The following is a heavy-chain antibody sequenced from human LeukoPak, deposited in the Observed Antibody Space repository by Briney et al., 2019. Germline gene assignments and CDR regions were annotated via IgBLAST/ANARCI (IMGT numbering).Heavy chain of an antibody. Sequence: GGSLRLSCAASGFTFSSYAMHWVRQAPGMGLEWVAVISYDGSNKYYADSVKGRFTISRDNSKNTLYLQMNSLRAEDTAVYYCARDRVAAAGGLDYWGQGTLVTVSS. V-gene: IGHV3-30*04. D-gene: IGHD6-13*01. J-gene: IGHJ4*02. CDR1: GFTFSSYA. CDR2: ISYDGSNK. CDR3: ARDRVAAAGGLDY.